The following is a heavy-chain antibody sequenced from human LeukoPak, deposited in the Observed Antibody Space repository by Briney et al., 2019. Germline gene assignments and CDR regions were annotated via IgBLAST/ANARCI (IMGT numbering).Heavy chain of an antibody. Sequence: GGSLRLSCTASGFTFSNAGMNWVRQAPGKGLEWVANIKQDGSEKYYVDSVKGRFTISRDNAKNSLYLQMNSLRAEDTAVYYCARCCIDYWGQGVLVTVSS. CDR1: GFTFSNAG. V-gene: IGHV3-7*01. J-gene: IGHJ4*02. D-gene: IGHD2-15*01. CDR2: IKQDGSEK. CDR3: ARCCIDY.